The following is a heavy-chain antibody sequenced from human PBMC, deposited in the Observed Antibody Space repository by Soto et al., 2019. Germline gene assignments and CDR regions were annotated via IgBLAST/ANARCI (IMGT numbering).Heavy chain of an antibody. D-gene: IGHD4-17*01. J-gene: IGHJ4*02. CDR2: IYHSGST. Sequence: SETLSLTCAVSGGSISSGGYSWSWIRQPPGKGLEWIGYIYHSGSTYYNPSLKSRVTISVDRSKNQFSLKLSSVTAADTAVYYCARRYGPGFDYWGQGTLVTVSS. CDR1: GGSISSGGYS. V-gene: IGHV4-30-2*01. CDR3: ARRYGPGFDY.